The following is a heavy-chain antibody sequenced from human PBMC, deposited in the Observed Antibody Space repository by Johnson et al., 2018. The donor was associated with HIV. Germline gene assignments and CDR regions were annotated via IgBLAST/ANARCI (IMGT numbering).Heavy chain of an antibody. Sequence: QVQLVESGGGVVQPGGSLRLSCAASGFTFSSYAMHWVRQAPGKGLEWVAVISYDGSNKYYADSVKGRFTISRDNSKNTLYLQMNSLRAEDTAVYYCVKLPVAPSYGAFDIWGQGTMVTVSS. D-gene: IGHD6-19*01. J-gene: IGHJ3*02. CDR1: GFTFSSYA. V-gene: IGHV3-30-3*02. CDR2: ISYDGSNK. CDR3: VKLPVAPSYGAFDI.